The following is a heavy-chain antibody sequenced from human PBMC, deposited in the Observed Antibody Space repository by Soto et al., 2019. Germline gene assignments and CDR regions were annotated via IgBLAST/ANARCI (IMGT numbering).Heavy chain of an antibody. CDR1: GYTFTSYG. CDR3: ARCIQQDYYYGMDV. J-gene: IGHJ6*02. D-gene: IGHD5-18*01. Sequence: ASVKVSCKASGYTFTSYGISWVRQAPGQGLEWMGWISADNSNTKYAQKFRGRVTMTTDTSTSTVYMELRNLRSDDTAVYYCARCIQQDYYYGMDVWGQGTTVTVSS. CDR2: ISADNSNT. V-gene: IGHV1-18*01.